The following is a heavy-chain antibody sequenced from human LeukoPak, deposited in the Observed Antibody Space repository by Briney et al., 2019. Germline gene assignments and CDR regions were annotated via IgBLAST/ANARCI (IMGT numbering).Heavy chain of an antibody. CDR2: LKQEGVEQ. J-gene: IGHJ4*02. D-gene: IGHD6-13*01. Sequence: PGGSLRLSCAASGFTFKTFWMSWVRQAPGRGLKWLANLKQEGVEQYYVDSVKGRFTIHRDNARNSLYLQMNSLRAEDTAVYYCARGPTGSWFAFYYWGQGTPVTVSS. CDR3: ARGPTGSWFAFYY. V-gene: IGHV3-7*03. CDR1: GFTFKTFW.